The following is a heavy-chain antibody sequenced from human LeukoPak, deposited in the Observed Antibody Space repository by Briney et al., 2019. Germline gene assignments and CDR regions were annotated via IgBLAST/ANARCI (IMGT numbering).Heavy chain of an antibody. CDR2: IIPIFGTA. Sequence: ASVKVSCKASGGTFSSYAISWVRQAPGQGLEWMGGIIPIFGTANYAQKFQGRVTITADESTSTAYMELSSLRSEDTAVYYCAIRREDCTGDYWGQGTLVTVSS. V-gene: IGHV1-69*13. D-gene: IGHD1-1*01. J-gene: IGHJ4*02. CDR1: GGTFSSYA. CDR3: AIRREDCTGDY.